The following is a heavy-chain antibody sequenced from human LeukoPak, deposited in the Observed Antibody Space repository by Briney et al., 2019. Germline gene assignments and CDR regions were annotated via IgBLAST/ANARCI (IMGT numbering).Heavy chain of an antibody. D-gene: IGHD3-10*01. Sequence: PSETLSLTCTVSGGSISSYYWSWIRQPPGKGLEWIGYIYYSGSTNYNPSLKSRVTISVDTSKNQFSLKLSSVTAADTAVYYCAAHPLSMVRGTNLGAFDIWGQGTMVTVSS. J-gene: IGHJ3*02. V-gene: IGHV4-59*01. CDR2: IYYSGST. CDR3: AAHPLSMVRGTNLGAFDI. CDR1: GGSISSYY.